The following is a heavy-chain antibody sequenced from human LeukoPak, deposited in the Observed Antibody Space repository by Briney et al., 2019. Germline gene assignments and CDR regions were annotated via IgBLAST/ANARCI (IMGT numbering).Heavy chain of an antibody. CDR1: GFTFGTYS. D-gene: IGHD6-19*01. Sequence: GGSLRLSCAASGFTFGTYSMHWVRQAPGKGLEWVAIISSAGTIINYADSVRGRFSISRDNSRNTLYLQMDSLRTEDTAVYYCAKDHRWLVDYWGQGTLVTVSS. CDR3: AKDHRWLVDY. V-gene: IGHV3-30-3*01. J-gene: IGHJ4*02. CDR2: ISSAGTII.